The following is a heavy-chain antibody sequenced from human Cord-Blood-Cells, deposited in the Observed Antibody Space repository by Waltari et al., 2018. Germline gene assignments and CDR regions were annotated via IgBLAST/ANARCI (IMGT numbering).Heavy chain of an antibody. Sequence: QLQLQESGPGLVKPSETLSLTCTVSGGSISSSSYYLGWIRQPPGKGLEWIGSIYYSGSTYYNPSLKSRVTISVDTSKNQFSLKLSSVTAADTAVYYCARHRRLGEVDYWGQGTLVTVSS. CDR2: IYYSGST. CDR1: GGSISSSSYY. V-gene: IGHV4-39*01. J-gene: IGHJ4*02. CDR3: ARHRRLGEVDY. D-gene: IGHD3-10*01.